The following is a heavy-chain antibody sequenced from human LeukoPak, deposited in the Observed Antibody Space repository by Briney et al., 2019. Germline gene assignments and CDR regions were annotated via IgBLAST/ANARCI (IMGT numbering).Heavy chain of an antibody. CDR3: ARVRQEGRVGSNAFDI. D-gene: IGHD2-15*01. CDR2: ISAYNGNT. V-gene: IGHV1-18*01. CDR1: GYTFTSYG. J-gene: IGHJ3*02. Sequence: GASVKVSCKASGYTFTSYGISWVRQAPGQGLEWMGWISAYNGNTNYAQKLQGRVTMTTDTSTSTAYMELGSLRSDDTAVYYCARVRQEGRVGSNAFDIWGQGTMVTVSS.